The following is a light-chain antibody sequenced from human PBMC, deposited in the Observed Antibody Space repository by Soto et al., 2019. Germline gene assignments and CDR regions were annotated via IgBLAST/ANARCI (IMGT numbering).Light chain of an antibody. CDR2: AAS. Sequence: DIQMTQSPSSLSASVGDRVTITCRASQSISSYLNWYQQKPGKAPKLLMYAASSLQSGVPSRFSGSGSGTDFTLTISSLQPEDFATYYCQQSYSTSLRTFGQGTKLEIK. CDR3: QQSYSTSLRT. CDR1: QSISSY. J-gene: IGKJ2*01. V-gene: IGKV1-39*01.